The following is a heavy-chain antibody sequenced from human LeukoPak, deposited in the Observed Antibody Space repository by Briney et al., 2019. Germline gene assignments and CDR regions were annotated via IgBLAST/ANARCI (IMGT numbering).Heavy chain of an antibody. D-gene: IGHD3-16*01. CDR2: ISYDGSNK. Sequence: GGSLRLSCAASGFTFSSYGMHWVRQAPGKGLEWVAVISYDGSNKYYADSVKGRFTISRDNSKNTLYLQMNSLRAEDTAVYYCAKDLSSLIFDYWGQGTLVTASS. CDR3: AKDLSSLIFDY. V-gene: IGHV3-30*18. J-gene: IGHJ4*02. CDR1: GFTFSSYG.